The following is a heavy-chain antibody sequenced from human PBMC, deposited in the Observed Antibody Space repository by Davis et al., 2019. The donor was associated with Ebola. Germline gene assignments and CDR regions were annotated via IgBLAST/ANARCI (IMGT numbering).Heavy chain of an antibody. J-gene: IGHJ3*02. CDR3: ARESGCTNGVCYWIDNAFDI. V-gene: IGHV4-59*12. CDR2: IYYSGST. D-gene: IGHD2-8*01. Sequence: MPGGSLRLSCTVSGGSISYYYWSWIRQPPGKGLEWIGYIYYSGSTNYNPSLKSRVTISVDRSKNQFSLTLSSVTAADTAVYYCARESGCTNGVCYWIDNAFDIWGQGTMVTVSS. CDR1: GGSISYYY.